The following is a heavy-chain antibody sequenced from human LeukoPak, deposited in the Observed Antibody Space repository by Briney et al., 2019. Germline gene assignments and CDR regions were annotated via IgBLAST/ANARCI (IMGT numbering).Heavy chain of an antibody. V-gene: IGHV3-21*01. D-gene: IGHD3-9*01. CDR2: ISSSSSYI. Sequence: PGGSLRLSCAASGFTFSSYSMNWVRQAPGKGLEWVSSISSSSSYIYYADSVKGRFTIPRDNAKNSLYLQMNSLRAEDTAVYYCARDESGYDILTGSAGYWGQGTLVTVSS. CDR1: GFTFSSYS. CDR3: ARDESGYDILTGSAGY. J-gene: IGHJ4*02.